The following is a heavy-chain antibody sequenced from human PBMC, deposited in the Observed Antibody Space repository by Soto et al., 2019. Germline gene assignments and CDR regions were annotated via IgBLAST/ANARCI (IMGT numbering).Heavy chain of an antibody. CDR2: ISSSSSTL. D-gene: IGHD3-3*01. V-gene: IGHV3-48*02. J-gene: IGHJ6*02. Sequence: PGGSLRLSCAASGFTFSSYSMNWVRQAPGKGLEWVSYISSSSSTLYYADSVKGRFTISRDNAKNSLYLQMNSLRDEDTAVYYCARDLKSGYHYYYGMDVWGQGTTVTVSS. CDR1: GFTFSSYS. CDR3: ARDLKSGYHYYYGMDV.